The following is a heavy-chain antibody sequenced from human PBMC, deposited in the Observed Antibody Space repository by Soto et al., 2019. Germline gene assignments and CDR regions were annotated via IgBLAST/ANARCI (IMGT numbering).Heavy chain of an antibody. V-gene: IGHV1-69*05. CDR2: ITPIFGTA. D-gene: IGHD6-19*01. CDR3: VRATPQWLVETPYYYYCMDV. J-gene: IGHJ6*02. Sequence: GAPVKISSKAPGPPFSSYAISWVRQAPGQGLEWIGAITPIFGTANYAQKFQVRVTITTDESTSTAYMELSGLSSEDTAVYYCVRATPQWLVETPYYYYCMDVWGQGTTVAISS. CDR1: GPPFSSYA.